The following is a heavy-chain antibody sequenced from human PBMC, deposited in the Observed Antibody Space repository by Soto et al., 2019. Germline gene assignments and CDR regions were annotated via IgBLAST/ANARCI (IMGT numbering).Heavy chain of an antibody. J-gene: IGHJ4*02. Sequence: QLQLQESGPGLVKPSETLSLSCTVSGDSVISDHYYWAWVRQPPGKGLEWIGNVHYRGNSYQNPSLKSRVTITVDTSTNQVSLKRTSVTAADTSVYYCARQGGNKFDYWGQGTLGTVSS. V-gene: IGHV4-39*01. CDR3: ARQGGNKFDY. D-gene: IGHD3-16*01. CDR2: VHYRGNS. CDR1: GDSVISDHYY.